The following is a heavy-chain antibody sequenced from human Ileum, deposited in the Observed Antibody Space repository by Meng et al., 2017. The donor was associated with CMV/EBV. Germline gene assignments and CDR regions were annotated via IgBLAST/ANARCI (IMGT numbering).Heavy chain of an antibody. D-gene: IGHD3-3*01. CDR3: ARLSGVASGDYYHGMDV. CDR1: GYTFTNHW. CDR2: IYPGDSDI. V-gene: IGHV5-51*01. J-gene: IGHJ6*02. Sequence: GESLKSSCKASGYTFTNHWIAWVRQMPGKGLEWMGIIYPGDSDIRYGPSFQGQVTISHDKSITTAYLQWSSLKASDTAIYYCARLSGVASGDYYHGMDVWGQGTTVTVSS.